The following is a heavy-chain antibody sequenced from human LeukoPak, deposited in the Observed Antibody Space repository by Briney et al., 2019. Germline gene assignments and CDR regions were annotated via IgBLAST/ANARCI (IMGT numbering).Heavy chain of an antibody. CDR2: ISSSSSYI. Sequence: GGSLRLSCAASGFTFSSYSMNWVRQAPGKGLEWVSSISSSSSYIYYADSVKGRFTISRDNAKNSLYLQMYSLSAEDTAVYYCAKFIAAPFYFDYWGQGTLVTVSS. CDR3: AKFIAAPFYFDY. CDR1: GFTFSSYS. J-gene: IGHJ4*02. D-gene: IGHD6-13*01. V-gene: IGHV3-21*01.